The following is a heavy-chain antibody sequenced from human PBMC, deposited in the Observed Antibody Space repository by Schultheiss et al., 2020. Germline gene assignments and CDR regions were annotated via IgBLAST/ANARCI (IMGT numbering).Heavy chain of an antibody. V-gene: IGHV3-33*01. CDR3: ARDNSGLRRGAFDI. D-gene: IGHD7-27*01. CDR2: IWYDGSNK. J-gene: IGHJ3*02. CDR1: GFTFSSYG. Sequence: GGSLRLSCAASGFTFSSYGMHWVRQAPGKGLEWVAVIWYDGSNKYYADSVKGRFTISRDNSKNTLYLQMNSLRAEDTAVYYCARDNSGLRRGAFDIWGQGTMVTVSS.